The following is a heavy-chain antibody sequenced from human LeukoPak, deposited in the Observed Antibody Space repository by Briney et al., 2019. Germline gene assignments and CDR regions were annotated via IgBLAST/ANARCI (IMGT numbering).Heavy chain of an antibody. J-gene: IGHJ6*02. CDR3: ARVFRPFYGMDV. Sequence: GASVKVSCRASGGTFSSYAISWVRQAPGQGLEWMGGIIPIFGTANYAQKFQGRVTITADESTSTAYMELSSLRSEDTAVYYCARVFRPFYGMDVWGQGTTVTVSS. D-gene: IGHD2-8*01. CDR2: IIPIFGTA. V-gene: IGHV1-69*13. CDR1: GGTFSSYA.